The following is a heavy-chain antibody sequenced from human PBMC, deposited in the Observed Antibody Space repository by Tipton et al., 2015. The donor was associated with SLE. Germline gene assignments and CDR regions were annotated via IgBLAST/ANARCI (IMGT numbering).Heavy chain of an antibody. CDR3: ARDPQPADAFDI. CDR2: IYYSGST. J-gene: IGHJ3*02. Sequence: TLSLTCTVSGGSISSYYWSWIRQPPGKGLEWIGYIYYSGSTNYNPSLKSRVTISVDTSKNQFSLKLSSVTAADTAVYYCARDPQPADAFDIWGQGTMVPVSS. V-gene: IGHV4-59*01. D-gene: IGHD6-13*01. CDR1: GGSISSYY.